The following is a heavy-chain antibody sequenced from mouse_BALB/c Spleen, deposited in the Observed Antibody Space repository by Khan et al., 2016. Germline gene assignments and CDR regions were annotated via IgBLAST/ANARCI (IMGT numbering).Heavy chain of an antibody. Sequence: QVQLKQSGPGLVAPSQSLFITCTVSGFSLTDYGVSWIRQPPGKGLEWLGVIWGGGSTYYYSALNSRLSISTDNSKSQVFLKMNSLQTDDTAMYYCAKPYNGSYAMDYWGQGTSVTVSS. J-gene: IGHJ4*01. V-gene: IGHV2-6-5*01. CDR3: AKPYNGSYAMDY. CDR1: GFSLTDYG. D-gene: IGHD1-1*01. CDR2: IWGGGST.